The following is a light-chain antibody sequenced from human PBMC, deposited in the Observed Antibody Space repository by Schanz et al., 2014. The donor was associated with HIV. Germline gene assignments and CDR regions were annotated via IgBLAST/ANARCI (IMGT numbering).Light chain of an antibody. CDR1: SSNIGAGYD. CDR2: GNN. Sequence: QSVLTQQPSMSGAPGQRVTISCTGSSSNIGAGYDVHWYQHLPGTAPKLLISGNNNRPSGVPDRFSGSKSGTSASLAITGLQAEDEADYYCQSYDTTLSAILFGGGTKLTVL. CDR3: QSYDTTLSAIL. V-gene: IGLV1-40*01. J-gene: IGLJ2*01.